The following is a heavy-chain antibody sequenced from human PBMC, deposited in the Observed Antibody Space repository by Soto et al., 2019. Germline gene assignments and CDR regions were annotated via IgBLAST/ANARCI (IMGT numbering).Heavy chain of an antibody. D-gene: IGHD5-18*01. V-gene: IGHV4-31*03. CDR3: ARGRTPVDTAMVQSWHYFDY. CDR1: GGSISSGGYY. CDR2: IYYSGST. J-gene: IGHJ4*02. Sequence: KTSETLSLTCTVSGGSISSGGYYWSWIRQHPGKGLEWIGYIYYSGSTYYNPSLKSRVTISVDTSKNQFSLKLSSVTAADTAVYYCARGRTPVDTAMVQSWHYFDYWGQGTLVTVSS.